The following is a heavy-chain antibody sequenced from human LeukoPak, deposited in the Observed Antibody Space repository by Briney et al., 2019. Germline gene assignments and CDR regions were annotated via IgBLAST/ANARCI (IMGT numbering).Heavy chain of an antibody. V-gene: IGHV1-3*01. Sequence: ASVKVSCKASGYTFTIYAMHWVRQAPGQRLEWMGWINAGNGNTKYSQKFQGRVTITRDTSASTAYMELSSLRSEDTAVYYCARAATAGIFDYWGQGTLVTVSS. D-gene: IGHD6-19*01. CDR2: INAGNGNT. J-gene: IGHJ4*02. CDR3: ARAATAGIFDY. CDR1: GYTFTIYA.